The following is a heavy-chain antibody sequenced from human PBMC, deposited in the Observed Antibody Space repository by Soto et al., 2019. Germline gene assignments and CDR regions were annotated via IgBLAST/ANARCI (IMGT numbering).Heavy chain of an antibody. CDR1: GFRFEDYA. Sequence: EVQLVESGGGLVQPGRSLRLSCAASGFRFEDYAMHWVRQAPGKGLEWVSGIAWNSDIIGYVDSVKGRFTISRDNGKKSLYLQMNSLRPEDTSLYYCAKDHYGSAIYGMDVWCQGTTVTVSS. D-gene: IGHD3-10*01. V-gene: IGHV3-9*01. J-gene: IGHJ6*02. CDR2: IAWNSDII. CDR3: AKDHYGSAIYGMDV.